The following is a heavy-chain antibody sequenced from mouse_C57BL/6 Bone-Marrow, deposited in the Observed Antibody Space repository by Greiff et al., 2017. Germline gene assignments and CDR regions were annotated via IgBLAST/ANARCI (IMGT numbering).Heavy chain of an antibody. CDR3: ARRWLLYYAMDY. J-gene: IGHJ4*01. Sequence: DVMLVESGGGLVQPGGSLKLSCAASGFTFSDYYMYWVRQTPEKRLEWVAYISNGGGSTYYPDTVKGRFTISRDNAKHTLYLQMSRLKSEDTAMYYGARRWLLYYAMDYWGQGTSVTVSS. CDR1: GFTFSDYY. D-gene: IGHD2-3*01. CDR2: ISNGGGST. V-gene: IGHV5-12*01.